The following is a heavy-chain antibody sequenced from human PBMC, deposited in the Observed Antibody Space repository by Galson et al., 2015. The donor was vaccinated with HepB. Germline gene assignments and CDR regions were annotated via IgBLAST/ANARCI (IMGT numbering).Heavy chain of an antibody. CDR2: IFSNGEK. V-gene: IGHV2-26*01. D-gene: IGHD1-1*01. Sequence: PALVKPTQTLTLTCTVSGFSLSNARMGVSWIRQPPGKALEWLAHIFSNGEKSYSTSLKSRLTISKDTSKSQVVLTMTNMDPVDTATYYCARIVRTRYNWNDEDWRQGTLVTVSS. CDR1: GFSLSNARMG. CDR3: ARIVRTRYNWNDED. J-gene: IGHJ4*02.